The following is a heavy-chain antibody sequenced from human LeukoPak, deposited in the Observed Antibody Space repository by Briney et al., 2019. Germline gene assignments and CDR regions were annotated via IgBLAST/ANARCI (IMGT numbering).Heavy chain of an antibody. CDR3: ASPHYYYYYIDV. CDR1: GFTFSDYY. V-gene: IGHV3-11*01. J-gene: IGHJ6*03. CDR2: ISSSGSTI. Sequence: GGSLRLSCAASGFTFSDYYMSWIRQAPGKGLEWVSYISSSGSTIYYADSVKGRFTISRDNAKNSLYLQMNSLRAEDTAVYYCASPHYYYYYIDVWGKGTTVTVSS.